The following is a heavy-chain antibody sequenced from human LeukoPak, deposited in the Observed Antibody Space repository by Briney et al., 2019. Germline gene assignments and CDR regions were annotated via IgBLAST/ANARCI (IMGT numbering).Heavy chain of an antibody. J-gene: IGHJ6*02. CDR1: GGSISSSDYY. CDR3: ARDRVTVAGRDYSYYYGMDV. CDR2: IHYSDSA. D-gene: IGHD6-19*01. Sequence: SQTLSLTCTVSGGSISSSDYYWTCIRQHPGKGLEWVGYIHYSDSASYNPSLKSRVIISGDMSKNEFSLKLSSVTAADTAVYYCARDRVTVAGRDYSYYYGMDVWGQGTAVTVSS. V-gene: IGHV4-31*03.